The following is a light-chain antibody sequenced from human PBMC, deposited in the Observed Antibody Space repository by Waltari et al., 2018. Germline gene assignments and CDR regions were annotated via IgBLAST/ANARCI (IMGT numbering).Light chain of an antibody. V-gene: IGLV2-14*03. J-gene: IGLJ2*01. CDR2: DVI. Sequence: QSALTQPASVSGSPGQSITISCTGTSSDVGGSTYVSWYQQHPGKAPKLMIYDVINRPSGVSNRFSGSKSGNTASLTISGLQAEDEADYYCSSYTSSSTLVVFGGGTKLTVL. CDR3: SSYTSSSTLVV. CDR1: SSDVGGSTY.